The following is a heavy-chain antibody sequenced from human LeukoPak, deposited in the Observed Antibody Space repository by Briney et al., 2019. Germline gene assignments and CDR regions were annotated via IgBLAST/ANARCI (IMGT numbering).Heavy chain of an antibody. V-gene: IGHV3-23*01. Sequence: GGSLRLSCAASGFTFSNYAMTWVRQAPGKGLEWVSSIRGSGSGTDYADSVEGRFTISRDNAKNSLYLQMNSLRAEDTAVYYCARGRGDIVVVPAAGWGQGTLVTVSS. CDR3: ARGRGDIVVVPAAG. CDR1: GFTFSNYA. D-gene: IGHD2-2*01. CDR2: IRGSGSGT. J-gene: IGHJ4*02.